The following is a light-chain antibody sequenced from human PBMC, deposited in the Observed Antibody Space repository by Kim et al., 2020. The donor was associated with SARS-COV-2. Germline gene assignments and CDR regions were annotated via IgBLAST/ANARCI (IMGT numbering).Light chain of an antibody. CDR1: QNINDF. V-gene: IGKV1-33*01. CDR3: QQFENLPT. Sequence: SASVGDRVTFTCQANQNINDFLNWYQPKPGKAPKLLISDASTLEPGVPSRFSGSGSGTHFFLTISSLQPDDVATYYCQQFENLPTFGQGTRLEIK. J-gene: IGKJ5*01. CDR2: DAS.